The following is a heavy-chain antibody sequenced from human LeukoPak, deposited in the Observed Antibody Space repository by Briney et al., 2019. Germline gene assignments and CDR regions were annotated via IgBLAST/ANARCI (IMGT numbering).Heavy chain of an antibody. D-gene: IGHD2-15*01. J-gene: IGHJ4*02. V-gene: IGHV3-21*01. CDR2: ISASGSHI. Sequence: GGSLRLSCAASGFTFSRYSMNWVRQPPGKGLEWVSSISASGSHIYYADSVKGRFSISRDSARNSVYVQMSSLRAEDTAVYYCARGPQFCSGGSCFGYYFDYWGQGAQVTVSS. CDR1: GFTFSRYS. CDR3: ARGPQFCSGGSCFGYYFDY.